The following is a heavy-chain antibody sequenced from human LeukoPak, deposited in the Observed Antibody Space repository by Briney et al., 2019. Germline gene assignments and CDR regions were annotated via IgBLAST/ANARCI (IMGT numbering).Heavy chain of an antibody. CDR1: GFTFSSYG. CDR2: ISYDGSNK. D-gene: IGHD2-15*01. CDR3: ARDCTGGTCYDAFDI. V-gene: IGHV3-30*03. J-gene: IGHJ3*02. Sequence: GRSLRLSCAASGFTFSSYGMHWVRQAPGKGLEWVTLISYDGSNKYYADSVKGRFTISRDNSKNTLYLQMNSLRAGGTAVYYCARDCTGGTCYDAFDIWGQGTMVTVSS.